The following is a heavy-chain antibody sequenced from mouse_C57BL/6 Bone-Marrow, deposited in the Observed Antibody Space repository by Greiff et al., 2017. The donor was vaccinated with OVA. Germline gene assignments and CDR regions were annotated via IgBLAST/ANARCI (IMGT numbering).Heavy chain of an antibody. CDR3: ARRGEGAY. J-gene: IGHJ3*01. Sequence: EVKLVESGGGLVKPGGSLKLSCAASGFTFSSYTMSWVRQTPEKRLEWVATISGGGGNTYYPDSVKGRFTISRDNAKNTQYLQMSSLRSEDTALYYCARRGEGAYWGQGTLVTVSA. CDR1: GFTFSSYT. V-gene: IGHV5-9*01. CDR2: ISGGGGNT.